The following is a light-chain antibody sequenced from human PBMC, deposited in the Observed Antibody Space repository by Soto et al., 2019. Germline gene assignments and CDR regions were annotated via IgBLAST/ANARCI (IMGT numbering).Light chain of an antibody. J-gene: IGKJ4*01. V-gene: IGKV3-11*01. CDR2: DAS. CDR1: HSVSSY. CDR3: QQRSNWPPRT. Sequence: EVLLTQSPDPTYLSPGERATLYCRASHSVSSYLAWYQQKPGQAPRLLIYDASNRATGIPARFSGSGSGTDFTLTISSLQSEDFAVYYCQQRSNWPPRTFGRGTKVDIK.